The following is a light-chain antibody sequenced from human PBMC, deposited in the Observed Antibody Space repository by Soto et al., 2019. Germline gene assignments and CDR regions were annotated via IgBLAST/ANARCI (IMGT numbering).Light chain of an antibody. CDR3: CSYAGISTFEV. Sequence: QSVLTQPASVSGSPGQSIIISCTGTSSDVGSYNLVSWYQQHPGKAPKLMIYEGNKRPSGVSNRFSGSKSGNTASLTISGLQAEDEADYYCCSYAGISTFEVFGGGTKVTVL. J-gene: IGLJ3*02. CDR1: SSDVGSYNL. CDR2: EGN. V-gene: IGLV2-23*03.